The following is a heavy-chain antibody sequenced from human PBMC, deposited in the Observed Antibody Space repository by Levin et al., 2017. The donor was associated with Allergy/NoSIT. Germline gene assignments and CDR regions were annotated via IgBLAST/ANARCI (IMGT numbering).Heavy chain of an antibody. CDR2: IYYSGST. CDR1: GGSISSSSYY. J-gene: IGHJ3*02. V-gene: IGHV4-39*07. CDR3: ARVQRITMIVVVNDAFDI. D-gene: IGHD3-22*01. Sequence: TASETLSLTCTVSGGSISSSSYYWGWIRQPPGKGLEWIGSIYYSGSTYYNPSLKSRVTISVDTSKNQFSLKLSSVTAADTAVYYCARVQRITMIVVVNDAFDIWGQGTMVTVSS.